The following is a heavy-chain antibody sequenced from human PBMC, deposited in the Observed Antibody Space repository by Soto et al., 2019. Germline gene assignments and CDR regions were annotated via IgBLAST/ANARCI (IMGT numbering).Heavy chain of an antibody. CDR2: INPNSGGT. J-gene: IGHJ3*02. V-gene: IGHV1-2*04. CDR3: AREDCSGGICYSAGAFDI. D-gene: IGHD2-15*01. Sequence: AASVKVSCKASGYTFTGYYMHWVRQAPGQGLEWMGWINPNSGGTNYAQKFQGWVTMTRDTSISTAYMELSRLRSDDTAVYYCAREDCSGGICYSAGAFDILGQGTMVTVS. CDR1: GYTFTGYY.